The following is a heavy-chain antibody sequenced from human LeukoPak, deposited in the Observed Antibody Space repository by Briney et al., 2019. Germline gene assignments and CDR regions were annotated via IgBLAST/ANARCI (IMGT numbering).Heavy chain of an antibody. D-gene: IGHD2-21*02. CDR3: ARDLVVVTGIPGYYYGMDV. V-gene: IGHV3-21*01. CDR1: GFTFSSYA. J-gene: IGHJ6*02. Sequence: GGSLRLSCAASGFTFSSYAMSRVRQAPGKGLEWVSSITSSSSYIFYADSVEGRFTISRDNAKNSLYLQMNSLRAEDTAVYYCARDLVVVTGIPGYYYGMDVWGQGTTVTVSS. CDR2: ITSSSSYI.